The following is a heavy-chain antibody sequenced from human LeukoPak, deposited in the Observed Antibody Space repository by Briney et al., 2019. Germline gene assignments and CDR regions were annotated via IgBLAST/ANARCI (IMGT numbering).Heavy chain of an antibody. V-gene: IGHV3-48*01. Sequence: PGGSLRLSCAASGFTFSSYSMNWVRQAPGKGLEWVSYISSSSGTIYYADSVKGRFTISRDNAKNSLYLQMNSLRAEDTAVYYCARDGPYDILTGYYYYMDVWGKGTTVTVSS. CDR1: GFTFSSYS. CDR2: ISSSSGTI. D-gene: IGHD3-9*01. J-gene: IGHJ6*03. CDR3: ARDGPYDILTGYYYYMDV.